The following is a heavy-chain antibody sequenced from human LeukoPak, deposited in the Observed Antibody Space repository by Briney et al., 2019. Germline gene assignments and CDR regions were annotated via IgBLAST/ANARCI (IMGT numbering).Heavy chain of an antibody. CDR1: GGSISSYY. CDR2: IYYSGST. Sequence: SETLSLTCTVSGGSISSYYWSWIRQPPGKGLEWIGYIYYSGSTNYNPSLKSRVTISVDTSKNQFSLKLSSVTAADTAVYYCARRDTITMVRGVTFDYWGQGTLVTVSS. D-gene: IGHD3-10*01. V-gene: IGHV4-59*12. CDR3: ARRDTITMVRGVTFDY. J-gene: IGHJ4*02.